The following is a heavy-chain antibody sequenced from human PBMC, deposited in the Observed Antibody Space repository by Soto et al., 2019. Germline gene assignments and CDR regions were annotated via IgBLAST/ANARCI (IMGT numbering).Heavy chain of an antibody. D-gene: IGHD2-15*01. CDR1: GGTFSSYA. J-gene: IGHJ3*02. Sequence: QVQLVQSGAEVKKPGSSVKVSCKASGGTFSSYAISWVRQAPGQGLEWVGGIIPIFGTANYAQKFQGRVTITADESTSTAYMELSSLRSEDTAVYYCARGGLGYCSGGSCYTDDAFDIWGQGTMVTVSS. CDR3: ARGGLGYCSGGSCYTDDAFDI. V-gene: IGHV1-69*01. CDR2: IIPIFGTA.